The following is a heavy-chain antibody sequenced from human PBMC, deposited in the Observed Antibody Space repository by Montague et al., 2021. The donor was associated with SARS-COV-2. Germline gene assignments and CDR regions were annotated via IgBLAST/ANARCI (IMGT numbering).Heavy chain of an antibody. CDR2: INHSGST. V-gene: IGHV4-34*01. CDR3: ARGTQASDWLLSPGFDY. CDR1: GGSFSGYY. D-gene: IGHD3/OR15-3a*01. J-gene: IGHJ4*02. Sequence: SETLSLTCAVYGGSFSGYYWSWIRQPPGKGLEWIGEINHSGSTXXXPSXXXRGTISVDTSKNQFSLKLSSGTAADTAVYYCARGTQASDWLLSPGFDYWGQGTLVTVSS.